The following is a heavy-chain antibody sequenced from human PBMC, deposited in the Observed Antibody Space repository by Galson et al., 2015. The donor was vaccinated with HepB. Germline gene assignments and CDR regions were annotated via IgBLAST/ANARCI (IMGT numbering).Heavy chain of an antibody. V-gene: IGHV3-15*01. D-gene: IGHD3-22*01. CDR2: IKSKTDGGTT. CDR1: GFTFSNAR. J-gene: IGHJ4*02. Sequence: SLRLSCAASGFTFSNARMSWVRQAPGKGLEWVGRIKSKTDGGTTDYAAPVKGRFTISRDDSKNTLYLQMNSLKTEDTAVYYCTTVSYYDSSGYYGDYWGQGTLVTVSS. CDR3: TTVSYYDSSGYYGDY.